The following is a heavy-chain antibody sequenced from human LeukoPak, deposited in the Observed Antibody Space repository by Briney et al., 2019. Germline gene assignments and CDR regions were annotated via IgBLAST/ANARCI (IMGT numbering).Heavy chain of an antibody. J-gene: IGHJ4*02. V-gene: IGHV3-30*03. D-gene: IGHD5-12*01. CDR3: ARRGYSGYDRYFFDH. CDR2: ISYDGSYK. Sequence: PGGSLRLSCAASGFTFSTYGMHWVRQAPGKGLEWVAVISYDGSYKYYADSVKGRFTISRDNSKNTLYLQMNSLRGEDTAVYYCARRGYSGYDRYFFDHWGQGTLVTVSS. CDR1: GFTFSTYG.